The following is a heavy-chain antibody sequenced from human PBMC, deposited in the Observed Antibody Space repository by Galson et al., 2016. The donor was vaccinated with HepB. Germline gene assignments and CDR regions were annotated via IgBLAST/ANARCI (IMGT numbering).Heavy chain of an antibody. J-gene: IGHJ4*02. Sequence: SETLSLTCTVSGASVTSGTYAWTWIRQPPGKGLEWIGNIYYTGSTNFNPSLKSRVTISIDTSKNQSSLNLNYVTAADTAVYYCARASGRQVLDYWSQGTLVTVSS. CDR3: ARASGRQVLDY. V-gene: IGHV4-61*01. CDR1: GASVTSGTYA. D-gene: IGHD6-25*01. CDR2: IYYTGST.